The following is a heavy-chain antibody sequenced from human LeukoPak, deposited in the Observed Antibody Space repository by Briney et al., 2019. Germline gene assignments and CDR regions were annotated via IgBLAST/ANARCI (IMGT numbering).Heavy chain of an antibody. CDR2: INPNSGGT. D-gene: IGHD6-6*01. CDR3: ARGSVYSSSWGDY. Sequence: ASVKVSCKASGGTFSSYAISWVRQAPGQGLEWMGWINPNSGGTNYAQKFQGRVTMTRDTSISTAYMELSRLRSDDTAVYYCARGSVYSSSWGDYWGQGTLVTVSS. CDR1: GGTFSSYA. V-gene: IGHV1-2*02. J-gene: IGHJ4*02.